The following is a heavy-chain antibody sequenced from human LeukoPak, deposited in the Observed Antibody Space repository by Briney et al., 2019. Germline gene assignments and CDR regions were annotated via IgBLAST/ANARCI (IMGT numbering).Heavy chain of an antibody. CDR1: GFTFGAYV. V-gene: IGHV3-49*04. J-gene: IGHJ4*02. CDR3: TRGITIFGVVHYPSYYFDY. Sequence: GGSLRLSCTASGFTFGAYVMSWVRQAPGKGLEWVGFIRNKAYGGTTEYAASVKGRSTISRDDSKSIAYLQLNSLKTDDTAVYYCTRGITIFGVVHYPSYYFDYWGQGTLVTVSS. D-gene: IGHD3-3*01. CDR2: IRNKAYGGTT.